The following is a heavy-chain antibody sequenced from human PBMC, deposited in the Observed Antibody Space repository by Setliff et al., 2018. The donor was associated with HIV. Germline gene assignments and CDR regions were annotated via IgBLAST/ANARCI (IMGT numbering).Heavy chain of an antibody. CDR1: GGSFSNYY. CDR2: LSPSGTT. Sequence: SETLSLTCTVYGGSFSNYYTNWIRQPPGKGLEWIGELSPSGTTRPNPSLLSRVIISLDTSKNQFSLKLTSVTAADTAMYYCAAFLVSPVTTQDYWGQGTPVTVSS. J-gene: IGHJ4*02. V-gene: IGHV4-34*01. CDR3: AAFLVSPVTTQDY. D-gene: IGHD4-17*01.